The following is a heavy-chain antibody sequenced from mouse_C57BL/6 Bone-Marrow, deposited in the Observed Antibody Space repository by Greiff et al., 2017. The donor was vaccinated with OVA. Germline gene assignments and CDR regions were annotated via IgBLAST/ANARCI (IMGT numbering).Heavy chain of an antibody. CDR2: IDPNSGGT. CDR1: GYTFTSYW. Sequence: QVQLQQPGAELVKPGASVKLSCKASGYTFTSYWMHWVKQRPGRGLEWIGRIDPNSGGTKYNEQFKSKATLTVDKPSSTAYMQRSSLTSEDSAVYYCARSGDYSAWFAYWGQGTLVTVAA. CDR3: ARSGDYSAWFAY. V-gene: IGHV1-72*01. D-gene: IGHD1-1*01. J-gene: IGHJ3*01.